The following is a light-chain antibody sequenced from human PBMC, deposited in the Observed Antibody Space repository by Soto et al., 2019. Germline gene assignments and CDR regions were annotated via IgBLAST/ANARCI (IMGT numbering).Light chain of an antibody. V-gene: IGLV2-11*01. J-gene: IGLJ2*01. CDR3: CSYAGRYSWV. Sequence: QSVLTQPRSVSGSPGQSVTISCAGTSRDVGGYNYVSWYQEHPGKAPKLIIYDVTKRPSGVPDRFSGSKSGGSASPTISGLQAEDEADYYCCSYAGRYSWVFGGGTKVTVL. CDR2: DVT. CDR1: SRDVGGYNY.